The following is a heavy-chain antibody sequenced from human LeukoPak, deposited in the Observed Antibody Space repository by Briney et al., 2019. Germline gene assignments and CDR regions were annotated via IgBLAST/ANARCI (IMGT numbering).Heavy chain of an antibody. Sequence: SETLSLTCTVSGGSISSSTYYWGWIRQPPGKGLEWIGNVYYSGNTYYNPSLESRVTISVDTPKNQFSLKLTSVTAADTAVYYCARDGFLAVDYWGQGTLVTVSS. D-gene: IGHD3-3*01. CDR2: VYYSGNT. J-gene: IGHJ4*02. CDR1: GGSISSSTYY. CDR3: ARDGFLAVDY. V-gene: IGHV4-39*07.